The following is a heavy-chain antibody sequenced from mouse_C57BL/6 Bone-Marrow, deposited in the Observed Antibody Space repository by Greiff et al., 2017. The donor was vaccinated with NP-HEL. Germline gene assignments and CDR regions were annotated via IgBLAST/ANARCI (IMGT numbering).Heavy chain of an antibody. Sequence: QVQLQQPGAELVKPGASVKLSCKASGYTFTSYWMHWVKQRPGQGLEWIGMIHPNSGSTNYNEKFKSKATLTVDKSSSTAYMKLSSLTSEDSAVYYFARFLGRSYYFDYWGQGTTLTVSS. V-gene: IGHV1-64*01. J-gene: IGHJ2*01. CDR1: GYTFTSYW. CDR2: IHPNSGST. CDR3: ARFLGRSYYFDY.